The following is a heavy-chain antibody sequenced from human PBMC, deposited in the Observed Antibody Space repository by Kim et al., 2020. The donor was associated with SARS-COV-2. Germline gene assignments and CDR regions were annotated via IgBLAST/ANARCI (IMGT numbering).Heavy chain of an antibody. J-gene: IGHJ4*02. Sequence: SETLSLTCTVSGGSISSYYWSWIRQPPGKGLEWIGYIYYSGSTNYNPSLKSRVTISVDTSKNQFSLKLSSVTAADTAVYYCARSDYDSSGPAFDYWGQGTLVTVSS. CDR1: GGSISSYY. D-gene: IGHD3-22*01. CDR2: IYYSGST. CDR3: ARSDYDSSGPAFDY. V-gene: IGHV4-59*13.